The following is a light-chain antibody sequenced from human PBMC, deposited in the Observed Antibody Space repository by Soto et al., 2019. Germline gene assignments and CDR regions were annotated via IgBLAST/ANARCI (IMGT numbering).Light chain of an antibody. Sequence: QSALTQPASVSGSPGQSITISCTGTSSDVGGYNYVSWYQQHPGKAPKLMIYDVSNRPSGVSNRFSGSKSGNTASLTISGLQAEDEADYYCSSYTSSSTLHVFGTGTQLTVL. J-gene: IGLJ1*01. CDR2: DVS. V-gene: IGLV2-14*01. CDR1: SSDVGGYNY. CDR3: SSYTSSSTLHV.